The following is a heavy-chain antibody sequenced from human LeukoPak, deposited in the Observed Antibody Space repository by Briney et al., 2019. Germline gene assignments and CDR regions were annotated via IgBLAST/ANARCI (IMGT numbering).Heavy chain of an antibody. Sequence: ASVKVSCKASGYTFTSYYMHWVRQAPGQGLEWMGIINPSGGSTSYAQKFQGRVTMTRDTSTSTVYVELSSLRSEDTAVYYCARVSSGMRGAFDIWGQGTMVTVSS. V-gene: IGHV1-46*01. J-gene: IGHJ3*02. CDR1: GYTFTSYY. CDR2: INPSGGST. CDR3: ARVSSGMRGAFDI. D-gene: IGHD6-19*01.